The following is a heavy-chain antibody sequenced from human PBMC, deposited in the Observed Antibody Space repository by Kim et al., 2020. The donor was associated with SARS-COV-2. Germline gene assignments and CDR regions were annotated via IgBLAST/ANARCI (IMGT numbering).Heavy chain of an antibody. CDR3: ARSACPYDYYFDY. V-gene: IGHV5-51*01. J-gene: IGHJ4*02. Sequence: PSLHGQVTVSAEQSTTPAYLQWSSLKASDTAMYYCARSACPYDYYFDYWGQGTLVTVSS. D-gene: IGHD3-16*01.